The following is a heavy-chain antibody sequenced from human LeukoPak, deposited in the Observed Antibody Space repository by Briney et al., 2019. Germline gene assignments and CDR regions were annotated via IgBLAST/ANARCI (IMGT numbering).Heavy chain of an antibody. CDR3: AKRMGYDFGHFDY. D-gene: IGHD2/OR15-2a*01. CDR2: IKQDGSEK. V-gene: IGHV3-7*05. CDR1: GFTFSDYW. J-gene: IGHJ4*02. Sequence: GGSLRLSCAASGFTFSDYWMTWVRQAPGKGLEWVAKIKQDGSEKYYVDSVKGRFTISRDNAKNSLYLQMNSLRDDDAGVYYCAKRMGYDFGHFDYWGQGALVTVSS.